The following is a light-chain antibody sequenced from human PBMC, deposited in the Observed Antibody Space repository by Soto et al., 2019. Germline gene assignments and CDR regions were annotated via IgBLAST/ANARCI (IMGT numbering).Light chain of an antibody. CDR2: GNS. CDR3: QPYDSSLSGSYV. Sequence: QSVLTQPPSVSGAPGQRVTISCTGSSSNIGAGYDVHWYQQLPGTAPKLLIYGNSNRPSGVPDRFSGSKSGTSASLAITGLQAEDDADYYCQPYDSSLSGSYVFGTGTKLTVL. V-gene: IGLV1-40*01. CDR1: SSNIGAGYD. J-gene: IGLJ1*01.